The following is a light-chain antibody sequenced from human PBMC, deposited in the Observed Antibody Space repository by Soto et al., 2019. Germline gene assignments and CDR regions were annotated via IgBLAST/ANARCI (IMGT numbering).Light chain of an antibody. J-gene: IGKJ5*01. Sequence: EIVLTQSPGTLSLSPGERATLSCRASQSVTSTYLGWYQQKPGQAPSLLIYGASSRATGIPDRFSGSGSGTDFTLTISRLEPEDFAVDYCQQYVSPPITFGQGTRLEIK. CDR3: QQYVSPPIT. CDR2: GAS. CDR1: QSVTSTY. V-gene: IGKV3-20*01.